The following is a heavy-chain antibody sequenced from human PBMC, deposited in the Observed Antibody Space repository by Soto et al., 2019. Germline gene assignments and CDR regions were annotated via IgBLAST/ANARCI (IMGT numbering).Heavy chain of an antibody. D-gene: IGHD6-13*01. V-gene: IGHV4-34*01. CDR1: GGSFSGYY. CDR2: INHSGST. CDR3: ARGPRRTGSGYSSSWHQRFGVWFDP. Sequence: SETLSLTCAVYGGSFSGYYWSWIRQPPGKGLEWIGEINHSGSTNYNPSLKSRVTISVDTSKNQFSLKLSSVTAADTAVYYCARGPRRTGSGYSSSWHQRFGVWFDPWGQGTLVTVSS. J-gene: IGHJ5*02.